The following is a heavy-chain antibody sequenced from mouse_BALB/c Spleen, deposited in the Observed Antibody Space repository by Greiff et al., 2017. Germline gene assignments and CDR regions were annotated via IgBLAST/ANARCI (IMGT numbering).Heavy chain of an antibody. D-gene: IGHD1-2*01. Sequence: EVKLQESGPELVKPGASVKISCKASGYSFTGYYMHWVKQSHVKSLEWIGRINPYNGATSYNQNFKDKASLTVDKSSSTAYMELHSLTSEDSAVYYCARGVTTATAWFAYWGQGTLVTVSA. J-gene: IGHJ3*01. CDR1: GYSFTGYY. CDR2: INPYNGAT. CDR3: ARGVTTATAWFAY. V-gene: IGHV1-31*01.